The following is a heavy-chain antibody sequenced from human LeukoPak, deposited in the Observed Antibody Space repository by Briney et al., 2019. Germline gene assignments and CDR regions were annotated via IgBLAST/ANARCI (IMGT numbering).Heavy chain of an antibody. CDR1: GFTFGDYA. CDR3: AKRWHSSSYYDY. Sequence: GGSLRLSCTASGFTFGDYAMSWVRQAPGKGLEWVSVIYSGGSTYYADSVKGRFTISRDNSKNTLYLQMNSLRAEDTAVYYCAKRWHSSSYYDYWGQGTLVTVSS. J-gene: IGHJ4*02. D-gene: IGHD6-6*01. V-gene: IGHV3-23*03. CDR2: IYSGGST.